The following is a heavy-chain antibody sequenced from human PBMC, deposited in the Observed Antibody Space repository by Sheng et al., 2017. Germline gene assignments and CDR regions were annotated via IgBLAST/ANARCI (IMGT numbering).Heavy chain of an antibody. J-gene: IGHJ5*02. CDR2: IYSRGST. CDR1: GGSINSDDYY. CDR3: ARARWGGSYYERNWFDP. Sequence: QVQLQESGPGLVRPSQTLSLSCAVSGGSINSDDYYWSWIRQPPGKALEYIGYIYSRGSTDYNPSLKSRLTISLDTSMNQFSLRLSSVTAADTAVYYCARARWGGSYYERNWFDPWGQGILVVVSS. V-gene: IGHV4-30-4*01. D-gene: IGHD1-26*01.